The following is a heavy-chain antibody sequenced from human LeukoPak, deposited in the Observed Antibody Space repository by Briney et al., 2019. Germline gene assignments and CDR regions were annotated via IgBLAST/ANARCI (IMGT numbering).Heavy chain of an antibody. CDR1: RFTVSNYP. D-gene: IGHD2-2*01. CDR2: TNNSGANI. CDR3: AKRGGFPAAPDY. Sequence: GGSLRLSCAASRFTVSNYPMSCVRPGPGKGREWVSTTNNSGANINYTDSVKGRITISTANSKNTLFVEMESMRGEDRVVYYCAKRGGFPAAPDYWGQGTVVTVSS. V-gene: IGHV3-23*01. J-gene: IGHJ4*02.